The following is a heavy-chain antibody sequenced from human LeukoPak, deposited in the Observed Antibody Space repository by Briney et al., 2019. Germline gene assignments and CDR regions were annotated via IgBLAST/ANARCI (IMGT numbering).Heavy chain of an antibody. CDR2: VNPNSGNT. CDR1: GYVFNSYD. Sequence: ASVTVSCTASGYVFNSYDINWVRQAPGQGLEWMGWVNPNSGNTGYAQKFQGRVTLTRDTSINTAYMELSSLRSGDTAVYYYARRSEDFDSSAYPYWGQGTPVTVSS. CDR3: ARRSEDFDSSAYPY. J-gene: IGHJ4*02. V-gene: IGHV1-8*01. D-gene: IGHD3-22*01.